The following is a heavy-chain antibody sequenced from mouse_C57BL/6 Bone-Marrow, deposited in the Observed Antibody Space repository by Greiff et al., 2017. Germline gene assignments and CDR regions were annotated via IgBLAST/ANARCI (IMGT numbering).Heavy chain of an antibody. J-gene: IGHJ4*01. Sequence: DVKLQESGGGLVKPGGSLKLSCAASGFTFSDYGMHWVRQAPEKGLEWVAYISSGSSTIYYADTVKGRFTISRDNAKNTLFLQMTSLRSEDTAMYYCARRAKDAHYAMDYWGQGTSVTVSS. V-gene: IGHV5-17*01. CDR2: ISSGSSTI. CDR3: ARRAKDAHYAMDY. CDR1: GFTFSDYG. D-gene: IGHD3-3*01.